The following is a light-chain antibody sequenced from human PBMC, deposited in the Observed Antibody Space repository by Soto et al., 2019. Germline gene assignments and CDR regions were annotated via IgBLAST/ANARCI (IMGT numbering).Light chain of an antibody. CDR2: AAS. CDR1: QSISSY. CDR3: QQRYSTPLT. Sequence: DIQMTQSPSSLSASVGDRVNITCRASQSISSYLNWYQQKPGKDPKLLIYAASSLQSGVPSRFSGSGSGTDFTLTISSLQPEDFATYYCQQRYSTPLTFGGGTKVDIK. V-gene: IGKV1-39*01. J-gene: IGKJ4*01.